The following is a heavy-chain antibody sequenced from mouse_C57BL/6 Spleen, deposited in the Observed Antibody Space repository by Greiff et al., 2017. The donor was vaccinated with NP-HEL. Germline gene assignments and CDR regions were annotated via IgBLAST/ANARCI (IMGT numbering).Heavy chain of an antibody. V-gene: IGHV1-82*01. Sequence: VQLQESGPELVKPGASVKISCKASGYAFSSSWMNWVKQRPGKGLEWIGRIYPGDGDTNYNGKFKGKATLTADKSSSTAYMQLSSLTSEDSAVYFCARVLPLGYFDVWGTGTTVAVSS. D-gene: IGHD2-1*01. CDR3: ARVLPLGYFDV. J-gene: IGHJ1*03. CDR2: IYPGDGDT. CDR1: GYAFSSSW.